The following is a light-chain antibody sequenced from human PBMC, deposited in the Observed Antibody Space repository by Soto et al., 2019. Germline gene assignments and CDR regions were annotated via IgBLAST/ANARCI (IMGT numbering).Light chain of an antibody. CDR3: AAWDDSLVGV. J-gene: IGLJ3*02. CDR2: NND. Sequence: QSVLTQPPSASGTPGQRVTISCSGSNSNIGSNTVNWYQQLPGTAPKLLIYNNDRRPSGVPDRFSGSKSGTSASLAISGLQSEDEADYYCAAWDDSLVGVFGGGTQLTVL. CDR1: NSNIGSNT. V-gene: IGLV1-44*01.